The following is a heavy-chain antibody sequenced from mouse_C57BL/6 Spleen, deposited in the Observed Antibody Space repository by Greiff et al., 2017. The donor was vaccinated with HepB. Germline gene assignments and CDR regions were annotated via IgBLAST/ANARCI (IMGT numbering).Heavy chain of an antibody. Sequence: VQLQQSGPELVKPGASVKISCKASGYAFSSSWMNWVKQRPGKGLEWIGRIYPGDGDTNYNGKFKGKSTLTADKSSSTAYMQLSSLTSEDSAVYFCARWDWDFDYWGQGTTLTVSS. D-gene: IGHD4-1*01. CDR2: IYPGDGDT. CDR1: GYAFSSSW. V-gene: IGHV1-82*01. CDR3: ARWDWDFDY. J-gene: IGHJ2*01.